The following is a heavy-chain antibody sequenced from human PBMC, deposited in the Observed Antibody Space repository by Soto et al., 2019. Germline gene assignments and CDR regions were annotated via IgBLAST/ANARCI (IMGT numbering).Heavy chain of an antibody. J-gene: IGHJ4*02. CDR2: IIHSGST. CDR3: ARDSDFDDSNPYITPLSY. V-gene: IGHV4-4*02. CDR1: GDSISTKHW. D-gene: IGHD3-16*01. Sequence: SETLSLTCAVSGDSISTKHWWSWVRQTPGKGLEWIGEIIHSGSTNYNPSLESRVTMSIDKSKNQFSLHLTSVTAADTAVYYCARDSDFDDSNPYITPLSYWGQGAQVTVSS.